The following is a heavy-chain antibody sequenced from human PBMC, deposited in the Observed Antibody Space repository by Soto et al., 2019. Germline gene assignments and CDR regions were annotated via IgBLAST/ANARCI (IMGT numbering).Heavy chain of an antibody. CDR2: INAGNGNT. CDR3: ARVLSTIFGVLIEGPASDY. J-gene: IGHJ4*02. V-gene: IGHV1-3*01. CDR1: GYTFTSYA. Sequence: QVQLVQSGAEVKKPGASVKVSCKASGYTFTSYAMHWVRQAPGQRLEWMGWINAGNGNTKYSQKFQGRVTITRDTSASTAYMELSSLRSDDTAVYYCARVLSTIFGVLIEGPASDYWGQGTLVTVSS. D-gene: IGHD3-3*01.